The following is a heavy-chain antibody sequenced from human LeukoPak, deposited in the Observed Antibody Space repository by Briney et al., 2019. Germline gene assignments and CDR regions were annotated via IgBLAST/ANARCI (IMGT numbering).Heavy chain of an antibody. CDR1: GASFSDY. V-gene: IGHV4-34*01. Sequence: SETLSLTWAVYGASFSDYWSWIRQPPGKGLEWIGEINHSGSTNYNPSLKSRVTISGDTSKNQFFLKLNSVTAADTAVYYCARGRAVGLWGRGTLVTVSS. J-gene: IGHJ2*01. CDR3: ARGRAVGL. D-gene: IGHD6-19*01. CDR2: INHSGST.